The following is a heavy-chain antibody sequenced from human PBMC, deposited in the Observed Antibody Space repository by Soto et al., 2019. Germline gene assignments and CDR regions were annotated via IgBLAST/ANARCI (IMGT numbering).Heavy chain of an antibody. CDR2: ISAYNGNT. D-gene: IGHD3-22*01. Sequence: ASVKVSCKASGYTFTSYGISWVRQAPGQGLEWMGWISAYNGNTNYAQKLQGRVTMTTDTSTSTAYMALRRLRSDDTAVYYCARDTYYYDSSGYNPDYWGQGSLGIVCS. J-gene: IGHJ4*02. CDR3: ARDTYYYDSSGYNPDY. CDR1: GYTFTSYG. V-gene: IGHV1-18*01.